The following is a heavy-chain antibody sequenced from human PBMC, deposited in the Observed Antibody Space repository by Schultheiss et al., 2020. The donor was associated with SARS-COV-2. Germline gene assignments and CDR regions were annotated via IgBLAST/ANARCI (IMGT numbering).Heavy chain of an antibody. CDR2: IIPIFGTA. J-gene: IGHJ2*01. CDR1: GYTFTSYG. CDR3: ARDRYDFWSGYVSYWYFDL. Sequence: SVKVSCKASGYTFTSYGISWVRQAPGQGLEWMGGIIPIFGTANYAQKFQGRVTITADESTSTAYMELSSLRSDDTALYYCARDRYDFWSGYVSYWYFDLWGRGTLVTVSS. D-gene: IGHD3-3*01. V-gene: IGHV1-69*13.